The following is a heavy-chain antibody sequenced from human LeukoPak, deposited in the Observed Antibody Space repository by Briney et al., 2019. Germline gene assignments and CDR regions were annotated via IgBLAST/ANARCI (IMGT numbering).Heavy chain of an antibody. CDR2: FDPEDGET. Sequence: ASVKVSCKVSGYILTELSMHWVRQAPGKGLEWMGGFDPEDGETIYAQKFQGRVTMTEDTSTDTAYMELSSLRSEDTAVYYCATGWTHYGDYAIDYWGQGTLVTVSS. CDR1: GYILTELS. D-gene: IGHD4-17*01. J-gene: IGHJ4*02. CDR3: ATGWTHYGDYAIDY. V-gene: IGHV1-24*01.